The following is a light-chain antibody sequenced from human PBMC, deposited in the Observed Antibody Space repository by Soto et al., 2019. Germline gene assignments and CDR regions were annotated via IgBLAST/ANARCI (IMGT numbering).Light chain of an antibody. CDR2: DAS. Sequence: VLTQSPATLSLSPGERATLSCRASQSVSYSLAWYQQKPGQAPRLLIYDASNRATGIPARFGGSGSGTDFTLTISSLETEDFAVYYCQPRNNWEWTFGQGTRVDIK. CDR3: QPRNNWEWT. V-gene: IGKV3-11*01. CDR1: QSVSYS. J-gene: IGKJ1*01.